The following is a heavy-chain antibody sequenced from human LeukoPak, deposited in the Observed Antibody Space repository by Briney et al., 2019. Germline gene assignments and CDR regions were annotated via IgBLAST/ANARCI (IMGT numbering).Heavy chain of an antibody. D-gene: IGHD3-10*01. CDR1: GGSISSSNW. V-gene: IGHV4-4*02. CDR2: IYHSGST. Sequence: SGTLSLTCAVSGGSISSSNWWSWVRQPPGKGLEWIGEIYHSGSTNYNPSLKSRVTISVDTSKNQFSLKLSSVTAADTAVYYCARVLETMVRGVASHAFDIWGQGTMVTVSS. J-gene: IGHJ3*02. CDR3: ARVLETMVRGVASHAFDI.